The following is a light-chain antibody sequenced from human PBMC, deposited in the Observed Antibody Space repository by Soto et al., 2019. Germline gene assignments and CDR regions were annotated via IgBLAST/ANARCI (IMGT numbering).Light chain of an antibody. Sequence: QSALTQPASVSGSLGQSITISCTGTRSDVGGYNYVSWYQQHPGKAPKPVIFDVSNRPSGVSDRFSGSKSGNTASLTISGLQAEDEADYYCTSYSGSSTLGLFGGGTKLTVL. J-gene: IGLJ2*01. CDR1: RSDVGGYNY. CDR2: DVS. V-gene: IGLV2-14*03. CDR3: TSYSGSSTLGL.